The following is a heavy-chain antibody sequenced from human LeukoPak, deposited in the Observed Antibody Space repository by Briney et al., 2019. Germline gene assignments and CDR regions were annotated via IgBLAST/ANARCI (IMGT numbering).Heavy chain of an antibody. CDR2: INHSGST. Sequence: SETLSLTCAVYGGSFSGYYWSWIRQPPGKGLEWIGEINHSGSTNYNPSLKSRVTISVDTSKNQFSLKLSSVTAADTAVYYCARVRGGGWYYISFFDYWGQGTLVTVSS. V-gene: IGHV4-34*01. D-gene: IGHD6-19*01. J-gene: IGHJ4*02. CDR3: ARVRGGGWYYISFFDY. CDR1: GGSFSGYY.